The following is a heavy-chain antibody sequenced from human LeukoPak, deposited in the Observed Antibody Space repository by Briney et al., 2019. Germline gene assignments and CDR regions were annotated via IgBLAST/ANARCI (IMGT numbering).Heavy chain of an antibody. CDR3: ARGSSWYGLDY. CDR2: INHSGST. Sequence: GSLRLSCAVSGFTFGDYGMSWIRQPPGKGLEWIGEINHSGSTNYNPSLKSRVTISVDTSKNQFSLKLSSVTAADTAVYYCARGSSWYGLDYWGQGTLVTVSS. J-gene: IGHJ4*02. D-gene: IGHD6-13*01. CDR1: GFTFGDYG. V-gene: IGHV4-34*01.